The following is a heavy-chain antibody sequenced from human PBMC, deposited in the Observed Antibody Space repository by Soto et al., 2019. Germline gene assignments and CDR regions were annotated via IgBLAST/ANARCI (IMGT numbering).Heavy chain of an antibody. D-gene: IGHD3-10*01. V-gene: IGHV3-74*01. CDR2: IKGDGIST. CDR1: GFTFSSYW. Sequence: EVQLVESGGGFVQSGASLRLSCAASGFTFSSYWMNWVRQAPGKGLVWVSRIKGDGISTNYADAVKGRFTISRDDAKHTVFLRMNGLSADDTAVYYCARGPMVTYYNAYRGQGSLVTVSS. J-gene: IGHJ4*02. CDR3: ARGPMVTYYNAY.